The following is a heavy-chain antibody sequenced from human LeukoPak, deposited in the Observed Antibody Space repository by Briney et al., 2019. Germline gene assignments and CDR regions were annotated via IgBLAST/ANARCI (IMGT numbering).Heavy chain of an antibody. J-gene: IGHJ4*02. CDR1: GFTFSSYW. CDR2: ISASSNFI. CDR3: ARPATGYCSSAGCHWDS. Sequence: GGSLRLSCAASGFTFSSYWMSWVRQAPGKGLEWVSSISASSNFIHYAESVRGRFTLSRDNAKNSLYLQMNSLGAQDTAVYYCARPATGYCSSAGCHWDSWGQGTLVTVSS. D-gene: IGHD2-2*01. V-gene: IGHV3-21*01.